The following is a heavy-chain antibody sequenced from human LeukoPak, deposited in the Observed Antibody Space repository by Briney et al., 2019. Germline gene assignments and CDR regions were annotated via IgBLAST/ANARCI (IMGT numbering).Heavy chain of an antibody. Sequence: AGGSLRLSXAASGFPISSYWMSWVRQVPGKGLESVAHIKHDSSETYYVDTVRGRFIISRDNAKNSLYLQMNSLRVEDTAVYHCARGPTDFDASDIWGHGTLVTVSS. CDR1: GFPISSYW. V-gene: IGHV3-7*01. CDR3: ARGPTDFDASDI. CDR2: IKHDSSET. J-gene: IGHJ3*02.